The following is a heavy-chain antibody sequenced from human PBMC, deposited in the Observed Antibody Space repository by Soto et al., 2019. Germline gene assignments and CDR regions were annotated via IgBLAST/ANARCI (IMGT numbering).Heavy chain of an antibody. J-gene: IGHJ4*02. Sequence: QVQLVESGGGVVQPGRSLRLSCAASGFTFSSYGMHWVRQAPGKGLEWVAVISYDGSNKYYADAVKGRFTISRDNSENTLYLQMNGLRAADTAVYYCAKEMGATVTTAGSYYFDYWGQGTLVTVSS. V-gene: IGHV3-30*18. CDR1: GFTFSSYG. CDR3: AKEMGATVTTAGSYYFDY. D-gene: IGHD4-17*01. CDR2: ISYDGSNK.